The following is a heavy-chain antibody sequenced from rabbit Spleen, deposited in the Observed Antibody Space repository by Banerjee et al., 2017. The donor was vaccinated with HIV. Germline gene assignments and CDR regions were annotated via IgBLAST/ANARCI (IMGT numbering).Heavy chain of an antibody. D-gene: IGHD3-1*01. J-gene: IGHJ4*01. Sequence: QSLEESGGDLVKPGASLTLTCTASGVSFSSSSYMCWVRQAPGKGLEWIACIDTGSTGFTYYASWVNGRFTISKTSSTVDLKMTSLTAADTATYFCARRGPGSDYNLGGQGNLVTVS. CDR1: GVSFSSSSY. CDR2: IDTGSTGFT. CDR3: ARRGPGSDYNL. V-gene: IGHV1S40*01.